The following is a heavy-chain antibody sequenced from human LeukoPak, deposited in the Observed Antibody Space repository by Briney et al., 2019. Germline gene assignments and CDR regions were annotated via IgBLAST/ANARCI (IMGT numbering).Heavy chain of an antibody. CDR1: GGSISGYH. V-gene: IGHV4-59*08. CDR2: IYYTGKT. D-gene: IGHD5-18*01. CDR3: ARRSYGFMSFDY. Sequence: PSETLSLTCTVSGGSISGYHWSWIRQPPGKALEWIGYIYYTGKTNYNSSLKSRVTISVDTSKNQFSLKLSSVTAADTAVYYCARRSYGFMSFDYWGQGTLVTVSS. J-gene: IGHJ4*02.